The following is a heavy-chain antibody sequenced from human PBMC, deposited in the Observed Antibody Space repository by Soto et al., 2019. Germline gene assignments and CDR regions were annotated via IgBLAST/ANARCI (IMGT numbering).Heavy chain of an antibody. CDR3: ARAPLRIVERNYYYYGMDV. CDR2: IIPIFGTA. Sequence: QVQLVQSGAEVKKPGSSVKVSCKASGGTFSSYAISWVRQAPGQGLEWMGGIIPIFGTANYAQKFQGRVTITADESTSTAYMELSSLRSEDTAVYYCARAPLRIVERNYYYYGMDVWGQGTTVTVSS. D-gene: IGHD1-26*01. V-gene: IGHV1-69*01. CDR1: GGTFSSYA. J-gene: IGHJ6*02.